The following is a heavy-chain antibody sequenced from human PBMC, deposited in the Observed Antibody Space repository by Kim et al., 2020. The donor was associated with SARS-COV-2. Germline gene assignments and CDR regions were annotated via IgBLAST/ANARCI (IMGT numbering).Heavy chain of an antibody. Sequence: GASLKISCKGSGYSFTSYWIGWVRQMPGKGLEWMGIIYPGDSDTRYSPSFQGQVTISADKSISTAYLQWSSLKASDTAMYYCAREAYYDFWSGSRGDAFDIWGQGTMVTVSS. J-gene: IGHJ3*02. CDR3: AREAYYDFWSGSRGDAFDI. V-gene: IGHV5-51*01. D-gene: IGHD3-3*01. CDR2: IYPGDSDT. CDR1: GYSFTSYW.